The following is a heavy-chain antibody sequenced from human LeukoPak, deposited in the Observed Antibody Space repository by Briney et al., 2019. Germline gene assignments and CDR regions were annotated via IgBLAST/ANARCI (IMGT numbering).Heavy chain of an antibody. CDR2: INHSGST. J-gene: IGHJ4*02. CDR1: GGFFSGYY. D-gene: IGHD3-16*01. V-gene: IGHV4-34*01. CDR3: ARAGGFFSPFGY. Sequence: SETLSLTCAVYGGFFSGYYWSWIRQPPGKGLEWIGEINHSGSTNYNPSLKSRVTISVDTSKNQFSLKLCSVTAADTAVYYCARAGGFFSPFGYWGQGTLVTVSS.